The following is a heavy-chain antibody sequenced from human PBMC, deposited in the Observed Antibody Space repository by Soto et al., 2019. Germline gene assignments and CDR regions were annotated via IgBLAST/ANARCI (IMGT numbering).Heavy chain of an antibody. Sequence: SETLSLTCTVSGGSISSSSYYWGWIRQPPGKGLEWIGSIYYSGSTYYNPSLKSRVTISVDTSKNQFSLKLSSVTAADTAVYYCARATSFHVLPAKRRLGAGIDYWGQGTLVTVSS. D-gene: IGHD3-10*01. V-gene: IGHV4-39*01. CDR2: IYYSGST. CDR1: GGSISSSSYY. CDR3: ARATSFHVLPAKRRLGAGIDY. J-gene: IGHJ4*02.